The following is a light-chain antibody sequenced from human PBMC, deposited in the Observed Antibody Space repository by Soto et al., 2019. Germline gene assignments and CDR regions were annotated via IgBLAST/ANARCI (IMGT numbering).Light chain of an antibody. CDR3: QQRSDWPPP. CDR1: QSVSSH. V-gene: IGKV3-11*01. CDR2: DAS. Sequence: EIVLTQSPATLSLSPGERATLSCRASQSVSSHLFWYQQKAGQVPRLLIYDASNRVTGIPARFGGSGSGTDFTLTISGLEPEDFAVYYCQQRSDWPPPFGGGTKVEIK. J-gene: IGKJ4*01.